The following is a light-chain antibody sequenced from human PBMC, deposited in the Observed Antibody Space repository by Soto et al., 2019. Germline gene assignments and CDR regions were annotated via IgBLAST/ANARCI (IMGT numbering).Light chain of an antibody. V-gene: IGKV3-15*01. Sequence: EIVMTQSPATLSVSPGERATLSCRASQSVSSNLAWYQQKPGQAPRLLIYGASTRATGIPARFSGSGSGTEFTLTISSLQSEEFAVYYCQQCHNWPPRTFGQGTKVEIK. J-gene: IGKJ1*01. CDR1: QSVSSN. CDR2: GAS. CDR3: QQCHNWPPRT.